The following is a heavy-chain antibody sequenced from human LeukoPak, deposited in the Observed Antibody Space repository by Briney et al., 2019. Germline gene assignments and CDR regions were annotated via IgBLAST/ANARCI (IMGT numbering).Heavy chain of an antibody. J-gene: IGHJ4*02. CDR1: GGTSSSYA. CDR2: IIPIFGTA. D-gene: IGHD5-18*01. V-gene: IGHV1-69*05. CDR3: ARGRGYSYGLYDY. Sequence: VKVSCKASGGTSSSYAIRWVRQAPGQGLEWMGGIIPIFGTANYAQKFQGSVTITTDESTSTAYMELSSLRSEDTAVYYCARGRGYSYGLYDYWGQGTLVTVSS.